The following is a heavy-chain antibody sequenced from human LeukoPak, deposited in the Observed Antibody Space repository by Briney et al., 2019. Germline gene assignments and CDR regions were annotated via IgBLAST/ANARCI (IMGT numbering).Heavy chain of an antibody. CDR1: GGSFSGYY. J-gene: IGHJ5*02. Sequence: PSETLSLTCAVYGGSFSGYYWSWIRQPPGKGLEWIGEINHSGSTNYNPSLKSRVTISVDTSKNQFSLKLSSVTAADTAVYYCARGARITMIVVVFYGNWFDPWGQGTLVTVSS. D-gene: IGHD3-22*01. V-gene: IGHV4-34*01. CDR2: INHSGST. CDR3: ARGARITMIVVVFYGNWFDP.